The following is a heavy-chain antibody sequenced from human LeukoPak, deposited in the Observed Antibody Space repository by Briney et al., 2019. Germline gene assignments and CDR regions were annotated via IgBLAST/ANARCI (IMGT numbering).Heavy chain of an antibody. D-gene: IGHD6-19*01. CDR3: AKKLAVGGPNFFDY. J-gene: IGHJ4*02. CDR2: CSSSGSTI. CDR1: GFTFSSYE. V-gene: IGHV3-48*03. Sequence: GGSLRLSCAASGFTFSSYEMNWVRQAPGKGLEWVSYCSSSGSTIYYADSVKGRFTISRDNSKNTLYLQMNSLRAEDTALYYCAKKLAVGGPNFFDYWGQGNPGHRLL.